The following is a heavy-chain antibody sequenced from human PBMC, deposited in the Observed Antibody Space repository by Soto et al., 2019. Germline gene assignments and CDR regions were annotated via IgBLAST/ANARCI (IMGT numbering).Heavy chain of an antibody. V-gene: IGHV1-69*01. J-gene: IGHJ4*02. Sequence: QVLLVQSGAEVKKPGSSVRVSCKPSGGSFSSYAVNWVRQAPGQGLEWVGGIIPVFGTVNYAQTVQGRVTITADESTNTSYMELRRLSSEDTAVYFCARVLRGALLQLWPLGDWGQGTLVTVSS. D-gene: IGHD1-7*01. CDR2: IIPVFGTV. CDR3: ARVLRGALLQLWPLGD. CDR1: GGSFSSYA.